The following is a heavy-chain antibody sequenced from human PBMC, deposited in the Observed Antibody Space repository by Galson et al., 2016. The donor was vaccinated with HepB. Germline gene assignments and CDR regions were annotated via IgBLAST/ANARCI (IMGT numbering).Heavy chain of an antibody. D-gene: IGHD3-16*01. CDR2: ISSASSIK. CDR3: SRDYVLGA. Sequence: SLRLSCADSGFTFNTYGMNWVRQAPGKGLEWVSYISSASSIKYYADSVKGRFTISRDNARHSLYLEMNSLRGEDTAMYYCSRDYVLGAWGQGTLVTVSS. CDR1: GFTFNTYG. V-gene: IGHV3-48*04. J-gene: IGHJ5*02.